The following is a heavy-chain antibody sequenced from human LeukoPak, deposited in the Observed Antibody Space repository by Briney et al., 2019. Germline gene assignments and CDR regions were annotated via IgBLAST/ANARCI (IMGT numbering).Heavy chain of an antibody. Sequence: PSETLSLTCTVSGGSVSGHYWNWIRQPPGKGLEWIGYISDNGRTQYHSSLRSRVTISGDTSKNQFSLRLTSVTAADTALYFCARAYSSSWPLNYYYYYMDVWGKGTTVTVSS. CDR1: GGSVSGHY. CDR3: ARAYSSSWPLNYYYYYMDV. V-gene: IGHV4-59*02. D-gene: IGHD6-13*01. J-gene: IGHJ6*03. CDR2: ISDNGRT.